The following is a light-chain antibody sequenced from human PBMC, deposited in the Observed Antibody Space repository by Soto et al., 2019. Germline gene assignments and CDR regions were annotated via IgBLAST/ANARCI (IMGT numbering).Light chain of an antibody. Sequence: DIQMTQSPSTLSASLGDRVTITCRASQSISSWLACYQQKPGKAPTLLIYDVSSLESGVPSRFSGSGSGTEFSLTISSLQPDDIATYYCQQYNTFWTFGQGTKVDI. V-gene: IGKV1-5*01. CDR3: QQYNTFWT. CDR1: QSISSW. J-gene: IGKJ1*01. CDR2: DVS.